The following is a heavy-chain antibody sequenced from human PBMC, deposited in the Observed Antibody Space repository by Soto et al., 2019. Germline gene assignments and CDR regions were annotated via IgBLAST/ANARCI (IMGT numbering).Heavy chain of an antibody. CDR3: ARGVVAGVSIGY. J-gene: IGHJ4*02. D-gene: IGHD2-15*01. V-gene: IGHV3-23*01. CDR1: GFTFNNYA. Sequence: PGGSLRLSCAASGFTFNNYAMYWVRQPPGKGLMWVSAISGGRSDTYYADSVNGRFTISRDNSKNTVYLQMNSLRAEDTAVYYCARGVVAGVSIGYWGQGTLVTVSS. CDR2: ISGGRSDT.